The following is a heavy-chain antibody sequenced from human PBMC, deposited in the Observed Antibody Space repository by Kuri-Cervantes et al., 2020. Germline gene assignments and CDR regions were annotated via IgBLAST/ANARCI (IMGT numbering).Heavy chain of an antibody. Sequence: SETLSLTCAVSGYSISSGYYWGWIRQPPGKGLEWIGSIYHSGSTYYNPSLKSRVTISVDTSKNQFSLKLSSVTAADTAVYYCARAGGYKAGADYWGQGALVTVSS. J-gene: IGHJ4*02. CDR1: GYSISSGYY. D-gene: IGHD5-24*01. V-gene: IGHV4-38-2*01. CDR2: IYHSGST. CDR3: ARAGGYKAGADY.